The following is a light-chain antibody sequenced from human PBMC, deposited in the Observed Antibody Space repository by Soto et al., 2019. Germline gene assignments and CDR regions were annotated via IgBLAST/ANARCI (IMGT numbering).Light chain of an antibody. CDR3: SSHTSSTTVV. V-gene: IGLV2-14*01. CDR2: EVS. J-gene: IGLJ2*01. CDR1: SSDVGGYKY. Sequence: QSVLTQPASVSGSPGQSITISCTGTSSDVGGYKYVSWYQHHPGKAPKLMIYEVSYRPSGISNRFSGSKSGNTASLTISGLQVEDEADYYCSSHTSSTTVVFGGGTKLTVL.